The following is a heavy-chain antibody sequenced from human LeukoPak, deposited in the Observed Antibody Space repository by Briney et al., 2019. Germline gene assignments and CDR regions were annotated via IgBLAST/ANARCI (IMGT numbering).Heavy chain of an antibody. CDR1: GFTFRTYS. V-gene: IGHV3-21*01. J-gene: IGHJ6*03. D-gene: IGHD1/OR15-1a*01. CDR2: ISSSSSYI. CDR3: ARDKLEQTYYYYYMDV. Sequence: GGPLRLSCVDSGFTFRTYSMNWVRQAPGKGLEWVASISSSSSYIYYADSVKGRFTISRDNAKNSLYLQMNSLRAEDTAVYYCARDKLEQTYYYYYMDVWGKGTTVTVSS.